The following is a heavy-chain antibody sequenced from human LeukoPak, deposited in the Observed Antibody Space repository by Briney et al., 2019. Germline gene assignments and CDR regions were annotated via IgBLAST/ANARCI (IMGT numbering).Heavy chain of an antibody. CDR1: GYTFTSYA. Sequence: ASVKVSCRASGYTFTSYAMHWVRQAPGQRLEWMGWINAGNGNTKYSQKFQGRVTITRDTSASTAYMELSSLRSEDTAVYYCARAGYQPLRFDYWGQGTLVTVSS. CDR2: INAGNGNT. V-gene: IGHV1-3*01. CDR3: ARAGYQPLRFDY. J-gene: IGHJ4*02. D-gene: IGHD2-2*01.